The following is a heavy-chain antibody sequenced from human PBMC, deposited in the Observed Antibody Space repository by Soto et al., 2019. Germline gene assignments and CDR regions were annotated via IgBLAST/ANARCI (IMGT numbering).Heavy chain of an antibody. Sequence: GASVKVSCKASGYTFSSYGISWVRQAPGQGLEWMGWISAYNGDTNYAQNLQGRVTMTTDTSTSTAYMELRSLRSDDTAVYYCARVGLSGSYECGACIDYWGQGTLVTVSS. D-gene: IGHD3-10*01. V-gene: IGHV1-18*04. J-gene: IGHJ4*02. CDR1: GYTFSSYG. CDR3: ARVGLSGSYECGACIDY. CDR2: ISAYNGDT.